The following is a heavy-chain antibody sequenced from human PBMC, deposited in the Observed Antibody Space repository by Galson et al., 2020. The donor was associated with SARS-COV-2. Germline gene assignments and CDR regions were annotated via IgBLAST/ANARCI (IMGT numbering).Heavy chain of an antibody. J-gene: IGHJ3*02. V-gene: IGHV3-30*04. CDR3: ASDFWLQPKNDAFDI. D-gene: IGHD5-12*01. Sequence: QLGESLKISCAASGFTFSSYAMHWVRQAPGKGLEWVAVISYDGSNKYYADSVKGRFTISRDNSKNTLYLQMNSLRAEDTAVYYCASDFWLQPKNDAFDIWGQGTMVTVSS. CDR2: ISYDGSNK. CDR1: GFTFSSYA.